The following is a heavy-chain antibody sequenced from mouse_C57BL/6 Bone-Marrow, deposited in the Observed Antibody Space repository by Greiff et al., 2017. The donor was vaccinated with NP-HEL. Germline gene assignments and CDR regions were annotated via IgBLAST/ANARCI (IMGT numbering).Heavy chain of an antibody. Sequence: EVKLVESGPELVKPGASVKISCKASGYSFTDYNMNWVKQSNGKSLEWIGVINPNYGTTSYNQKFKGKATLTVDQSSSTAYMQLNILTSEDSAVYYCARSSLDGYYSYYFDYWGQGTTLTVSS. D-gene: IGHD2-3*01. CDR3: ARSSLDGYYSYYFDY. CDR2: INPNYGTT. V-gene: IGHV1-39*01. CDR1: GYSFTDYN. J-gene: IGHJ2*01.